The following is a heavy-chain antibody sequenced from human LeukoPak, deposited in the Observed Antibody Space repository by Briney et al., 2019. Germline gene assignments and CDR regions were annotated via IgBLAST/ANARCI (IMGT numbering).Heavy chain of an antibody. D-gene: IGHD4-17*01. J-gene: IGHJ4*02. CDR2: ISGSGGTT. Sequence: GGSLRLSCAASGFTFSTYAMSWVRQAPGKGLEWVSGISGSGGTTYYADSVKGRFTISRDNSKNTLYLQMNSLRAEDTAVYYCAKDRAYGAYSRGFDYWGQGTLVTVSS. CDR3: AKDRAYGAYSRGFDY. V-gene: IGHV3-23*01. CDR1: GFTFSTYA.